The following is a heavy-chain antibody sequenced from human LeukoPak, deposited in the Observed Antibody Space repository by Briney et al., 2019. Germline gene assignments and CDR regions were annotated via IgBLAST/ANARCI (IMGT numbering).Heavy chain of an antibody. V-gene: IGHV3-21*01. CDR1: GFSFSNYN. J-gene: IGHJ6*03. CDR2: ITSSGSHI. Sequence: GGSLRLSCAASGFSFSNYNMNWARLAPGKGLEWVSSITSSGSHIFYADSVKGRFTISRDNADNSLYLRMNSLRAEDTAVYFCARDPYSGAYGSDYYYYMDVWGKGTTVTVSS. D-gene: IGHD1-26*01. CDR3: ARDPYSGAYGSDYYYYMDV.